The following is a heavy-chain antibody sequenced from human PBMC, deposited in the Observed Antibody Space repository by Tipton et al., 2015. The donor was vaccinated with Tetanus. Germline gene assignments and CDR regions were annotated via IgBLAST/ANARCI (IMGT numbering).Heavy chain of an antibody. D-gene: IGHD5-18*01. Sequence: TLSLTCTVSGASVRSGWHYWSWIRQPPGKGLEWIGYISDGGRTNYNPSLKSRLTISVDTSKNQFSLKLTSVTAADTAVYYCVRGRGLGAYSYGFEYWGQGALVTVSS. CDR3: VRGRGLGAYSYGFEY. V-gene: IGHV4-61*01. CDR2: ISDGGRT. J-gene: IGHJ4*02. CDR1: GASVRSGWHY.